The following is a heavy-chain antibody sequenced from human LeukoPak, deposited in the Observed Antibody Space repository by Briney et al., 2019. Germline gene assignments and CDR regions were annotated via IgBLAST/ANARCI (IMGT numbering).Heavy chain of an antibody. V-gene: IGHV4-59*12. J-gene: IGHJ5*02. CDR3: ARRHWRGLYYYGSGSLINEYNWFDP. D-gene: IGHD3-10*01. CDR2: IYYSGST. Sequence: SETLSLTCTVSGGSISNYYWSWIRQPPGKGLEWIGYIYYSGSTNYNPSLKSRVTISVDTSKNQFSLKLRSVTAADTAVYYCARRHWRGLYYYGSGSLINEYNWFDPWGQGTLVTVSS. CDR1: GGSISNYY.